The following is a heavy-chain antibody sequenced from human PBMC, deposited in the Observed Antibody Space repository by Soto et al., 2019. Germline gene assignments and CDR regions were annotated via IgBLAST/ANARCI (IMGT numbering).Heavy chain of an antibody. Sequence: QVQLQESGPGLVKPSETLSLTCTVSSASISSYYWSWIRQPPGKRLEWIGYISYSGSTDYNPSLKIRVTISGDTSKNQFSLKVSSVTAADTAVYYCARGTSWQLPFDYWGQGTLVTVSS. D-gene: IGHD6-13*01. CDR1: SASISSYY. CDR2: ISYSGST. V-gene: IGHV4-59*01. CDR3: ARGTSWQLPFDY. J-gene: IGHJ4*02.